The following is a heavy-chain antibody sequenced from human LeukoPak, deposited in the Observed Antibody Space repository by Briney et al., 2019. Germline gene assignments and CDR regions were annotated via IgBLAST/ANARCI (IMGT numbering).Heavy chain of an antibody. D-gene: IGHD3-10*01. J-gene: IGHJ4*02. CDR2: ISSSSSYI. V-gene: IGHV3-21*01. CDR1: GFTFSNYN. Sequence: GSLRLSCAASGFTFSNYNMNWVRPAPGKGLEWVSSISSSSSYIYYADSVKGRFTISRDNAKNSLYLQMNSLRAEDTAVYYCARETLLDWWGQGTLVTVSS. CDR3: ARETLLDW.